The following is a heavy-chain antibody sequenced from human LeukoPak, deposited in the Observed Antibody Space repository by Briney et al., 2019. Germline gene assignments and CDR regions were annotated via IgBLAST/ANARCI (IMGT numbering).Heavy chain of an antibody. CDR3: TRDPDS. J-gene: IGHJ4*02. CDR2: IYSGGDT. Sequence: GGSLRLSCAASGFTVTNYYMSWVRHAPGKGLEWVSVIYSGGDTFHADSVKGRFTLSRDNSKNILYLQMNSLRAEDTAVYYCTRDPDSWGQGTLVTVSS. CDR1: GFTVTNYY. V-gene: IGHV3-66*01.